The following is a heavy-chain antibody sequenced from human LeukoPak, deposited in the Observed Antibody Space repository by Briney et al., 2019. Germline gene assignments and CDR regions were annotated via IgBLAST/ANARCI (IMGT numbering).Heavy chain of an antibody. Sequence: ASVKVSCKASGYTFTGYYMHWVRQAPGQGLEWMGWINPNSGGTNYAQKFQGRVTMTRDTSISTAYMELSRLRSDDTAVYYCARDIALGSWLARVFDYWGQGTLVTVSS. CDR2: INPNSGGT. CDR1: GYTFTGYY. J-gene: IGHJ4*02. V-gene: IGHV1-2*02. CDR3: ARDIALGSWLARVFDY. D-gene: IGHD6-19*01.